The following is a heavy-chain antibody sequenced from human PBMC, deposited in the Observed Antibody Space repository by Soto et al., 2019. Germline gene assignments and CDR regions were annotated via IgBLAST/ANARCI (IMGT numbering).Heavy chain of an antibody. CDR1: GGSVSSGSYY. V-gene: IGHV4-61*01. CDR2: IYYSGST. Sequence: PSQTLSLTCTVSGGSVSSGSYYWSWIRQPPGKGLEWIGYIYYSGSTNYNPSLKSRVTISVDTSKNQFSLKLSSVTAADTAVYYCARTSNWNYPHYFDYWGQGTLVTVSS. D-gene: IGHD1-7*01. J-gene: IGHJ4*02. CDR3: ARTSNWNYPHYFDY.